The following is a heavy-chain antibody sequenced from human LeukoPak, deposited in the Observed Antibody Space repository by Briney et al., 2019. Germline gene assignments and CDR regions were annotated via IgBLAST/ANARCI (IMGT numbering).Heavy chain of an antibody. D-gene: IGHD3-10*01. CDR2: ISGSGGST. CDR1: GFTFSSYA. J-gene: IGHJ4*02. CDR3: ANNKGGYYGSVSGYFDY. Sequence: PGGSLRLSCAASGFTFSSYAMSWVRQAPGKGLEWVSAISGSGGSTYYADSVKGRFTISRDNSKNTLYLQMNSLRAEDTAVYYCANNKGGYYGSVSGYFDYWGQGTLVTVSS. V-gene: IGHV3-23*01.